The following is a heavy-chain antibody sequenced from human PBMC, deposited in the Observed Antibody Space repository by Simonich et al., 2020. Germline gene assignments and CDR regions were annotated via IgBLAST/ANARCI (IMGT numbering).Heavy chain of an antibody. Sequence: QVQLVQSGAEVKKPGASVKVSCKASGYTFTGYYMHWGRQAPGQGLEVMGWINPNSGVTNYAHKLQGRVTMTRDTSISTAYMELSRLRSDDTAVYYCARGALTGDYYYMDVWGKGTTVTVSS. CDR2: INPNSGVT. J-gene: IGHJ6*03. V-gene: IGHV1-2*07. D-gene: IGHD7-27*01. CDR3: ARGALTGDYYYMDV. CDR1: GYTFTGYY.